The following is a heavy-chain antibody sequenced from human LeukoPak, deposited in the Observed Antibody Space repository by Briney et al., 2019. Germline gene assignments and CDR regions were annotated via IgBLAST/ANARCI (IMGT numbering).Heavy chain of an antibody. Sequence: SETLSLTCTVSRGSISSSSYYWGWIRQPPGKGLEWIGSIYYSGSTYYNPSLKSRVTISVDTSKNQFSLKLSSVTAADTAVYYCARDRRGFDPWGQGTLVTVSS. D-gene: IGHD1-14*01. CDR1: RGSISSSSYY. J-gene: IGHJ5*02. CDR2: IYYSGST. CDR3: ARDRRGFDP. V-gene: IGHV4-39*07.